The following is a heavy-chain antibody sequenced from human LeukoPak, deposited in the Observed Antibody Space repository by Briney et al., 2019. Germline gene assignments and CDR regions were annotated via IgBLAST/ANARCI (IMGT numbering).Heavy chain of an antibody. Sequence: PGGSLRLSCAASGFTFSSYAMSWVRQAPGKGLEWVSAISGSGGSTYYADSVQGRFTISRDNSKNTLYLQMNSLRAEDTAVYYCAKDLTMLYYYDSSGYPDYWGQGTLVTVSS. J-gene: IGHJ4*02. CDR2: ISGSGGST. CDR3: AKDLTMLYYYDSSGYPDY. V-gene: IGHV3-23*01. CDR1: GFTFSSYA. D-gene: IGHD3-22*01.